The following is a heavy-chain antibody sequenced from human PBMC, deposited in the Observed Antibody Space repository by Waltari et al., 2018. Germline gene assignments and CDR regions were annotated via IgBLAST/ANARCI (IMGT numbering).Heavy chain of an antibody. J-gene: IGHJ5*02. CDR3: ASMVRGVVNWFDP. D-gene: IGHD3-10*01. CDR1: GGSISSSSYY. V-gene: IGHV4-39*01. CDR2: IYYSGST. Sequence: QLQLQESGPGLVKPSETLSLTCTVSGGSISSSSYYLGWIRQPPGKGLEWIGSIYYSGSTYYNPSLKSRVTISVDTSKNQFSLKLSSVTAADTAVYYCASMVRGVVNWFDPWGQGTLVTVSS.